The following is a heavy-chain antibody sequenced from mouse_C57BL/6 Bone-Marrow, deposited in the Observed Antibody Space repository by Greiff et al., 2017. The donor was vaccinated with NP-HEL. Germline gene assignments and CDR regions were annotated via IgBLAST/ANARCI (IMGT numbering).Heavy chain of an antibody. CDR1: GFTFTDYY. V-gene: IGHV7-3*01. J-gene: IGHJ4*01. Sequence: EVQGVESGGGLVQPGGSLSLSCAASGFTFTDYYMSWVRQPPGKALEWLGFIRNKANGYTTEYSASVKGRFTIPRDNSQSILYLQMNALRAEDSATYYCARWTVVADYYAMDYWGQGTSVTVSS. D-gene: IGHD1-1*01. CDR3: ARWTVVADYYAMDY. CDR2: IRNKANGYTT.